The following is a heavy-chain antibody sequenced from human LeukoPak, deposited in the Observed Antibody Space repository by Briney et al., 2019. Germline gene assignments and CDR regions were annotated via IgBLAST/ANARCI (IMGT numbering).Heavy chain of an antibody. J-gene: IGHJ5*02. Sequence: GGSLRLSCAASGFSFSTYAMSWVRQAPGKGLEWVAAISYHGRDKYYADAVSGRFTISRDNSKNTLHLEMNSLRTDDTAVYYCTKERGGGGRRINLMVGGYGPWGQGTQVTVSS. D-gene: IGHD3-22*01. CDR2: ISYHGRDK. CDR3: TKERGGGGRRINLMVGGYGP. CDR1: GFSFSTYA. V-gene: IGHV3-30*04.